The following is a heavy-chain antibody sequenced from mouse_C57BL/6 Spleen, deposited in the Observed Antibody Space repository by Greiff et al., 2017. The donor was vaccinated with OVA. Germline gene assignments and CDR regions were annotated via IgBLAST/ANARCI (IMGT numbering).Heavy chain of an antibody. CDR3: AREEGYGNFFFDY. V-gene: IGHV14-3*01. D-gene: IGHD2-1*01. CDR1: GFNIKNTY. J-gene: IGHJ2*01. Sequence: EVKLQESVAELVRPGASVTLSCTASGFNIKNTYMHWVKQRPEQGLEWIGRIDPANGNTKYAPKFQGKATITADTSSNTAYLQLSSLTSEDTAIYYCAREEGYGNFFFDYWGQGTTLTVSS. CDR2: IDPANGNT.